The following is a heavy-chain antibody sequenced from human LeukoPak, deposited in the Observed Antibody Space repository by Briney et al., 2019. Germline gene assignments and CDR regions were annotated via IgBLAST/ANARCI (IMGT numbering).Heavy chain of an antibody. V-gene: IGHV4-61*02. J-gene: IGHJ6*02. CDR2: IYTSGST. CDR1: GGSISSGSYY. D-gene: IGHD6-25*01. Sequence: SETLSLTCTVSGGSISSGSYYWSWIRQPAGKGLDWIGRIYTSGSTNYNPSLKSRVTISVDTSKIQFSLKLSSVTAADTAVYYCARCSGNYYYGMDVWGQGTTVTVSS. CDR3: ARCSGNYYYGMDV.